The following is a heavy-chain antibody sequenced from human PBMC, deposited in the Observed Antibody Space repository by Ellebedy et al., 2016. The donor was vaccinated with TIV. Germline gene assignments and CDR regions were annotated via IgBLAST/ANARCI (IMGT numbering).Heavy chain of an antibody. D-gene: IGHD6-6*01. CDR3: AKERAARGYYYYYMDV. J-gene: IGHJ6*03. CDR1: GFTFSSYG. CDR2: ISYDGSNK. Sequence: GESLKISXAASGFTFSSYGMHWVRQAPGKGLEWVAVISYDGSNKYYADSVKGRFTISRDNSKNTLYLQMNSLRAEDTAVYYCAKERAARGYYYYYMDVWGKGTTVTVSS. V-gene: IGHV3-30*18.